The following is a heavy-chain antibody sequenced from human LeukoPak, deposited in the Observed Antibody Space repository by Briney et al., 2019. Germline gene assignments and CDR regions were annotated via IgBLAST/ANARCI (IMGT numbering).Heavy chain of an antibody. D-gene: IGHD3-10*01. J-gene: IGHJ3*02. CDR2: IYHSGGT. CDR1: GYSISSGYY. CDR3: ARDRSMVRPRDAFDI. V-gene: IGHV4-38-2*02. Sequence: SETLSLTCAVSGYSISSGYYWGWIRQPPGKGLEWIGSIYHSGGTYYNPSLKSRVTISVDTSKNQFSLKLSSVTAADTAVYYCARDRSMVRPRDAFDIWGQGTMVTVSS.